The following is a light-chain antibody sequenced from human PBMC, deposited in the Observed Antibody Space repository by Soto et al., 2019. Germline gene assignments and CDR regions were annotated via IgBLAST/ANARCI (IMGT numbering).Light chain of an antibody. V-gene: IGKV3-20*01. J-gene: IGKJ4*01. CDR1: QTVTSNY. CDR2: GAS. Sequence: IVLTQSPGPLSLSPGDRAALSCWASQTVTSNYLAWYQQKPGQAPKLLIFGASIMFTGIPARFIGSGSGTDFALTITSLQAEDFATYYCQQLRMYPSTFGGGTKVDIK. CDR3: QQLRMYPST.